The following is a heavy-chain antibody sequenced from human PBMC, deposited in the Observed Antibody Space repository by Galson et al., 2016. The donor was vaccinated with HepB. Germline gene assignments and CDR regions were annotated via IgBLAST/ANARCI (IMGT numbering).Heavy chain of an antibody. J-gene: IGHJ3*02. CDR1: GFTFSNHW. D-gene: IGHD3-10*01. CDR3: ASKVARVSIGVVDI. V-gene: IGHV3-74*01. Sequence: SLRLSCAASGFTFSNHWMHWVRQAPGKGLVWVSRINGDGTSAFYADSVKDRFTVSRDNAKNTVYMQMNTLRVEDTAVYYCASKVARVSIGVVDIWGQGTMVTVSS. CDR2: INGDGTSA.